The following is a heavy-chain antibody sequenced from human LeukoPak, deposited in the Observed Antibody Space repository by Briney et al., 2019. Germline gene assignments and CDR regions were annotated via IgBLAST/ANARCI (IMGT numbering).Heavy chain of an antibody. CDR1: GGSLSGFY. V-gene: IGHV4-34*01. J-gene: IGHJ4*02. Sequence: PSETLSLTCAVYGGSLSGFYWSWIRQPPGKGLEWIGEINHRGSTNYNPSLKSRVTISVDTFKNQFSLKLTSVTAADTAVYYCARLYYDSSGYYLFDYWGQGTLVTVSS. D-gene: IGHD3-22*01. CDR2: INHRGST. CDR3: ARLYYDSSGYYLFDY.